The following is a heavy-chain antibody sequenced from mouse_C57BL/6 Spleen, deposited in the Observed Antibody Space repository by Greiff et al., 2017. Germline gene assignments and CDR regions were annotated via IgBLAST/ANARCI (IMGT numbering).Heavy chain of an antibody. V-gene: IGHV1-52*01. CDR3: ARDYYGSSPWYFDV. CDR1: GYTFTSYW. Sequence: VQLQQPGAELVRPGSSVKLSCKASGYTFTSYWMHWVKQRPIQGLEWIGNIDPSDSENHYNQKFKDKATLTVDKSSSTAYMQLSSLTSEDSAVYYCARDYYGSSPWYFDVWGTGTTVTVSS. J-gene: IGHJ1*03. D-gene: IGHD1-1*01. CDR2: IDPSDSEN.